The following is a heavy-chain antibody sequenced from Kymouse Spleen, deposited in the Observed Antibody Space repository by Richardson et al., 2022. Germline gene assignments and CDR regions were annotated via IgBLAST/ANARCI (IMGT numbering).Heavy chain of an antibody. CDR2: IYYSGST. D-gene: IGHD6-19*01. CDR3: ARAYSSGWYGFDY. J-gene: IGHJ4*02. Sequence: QVQLQESGPGLVKPSETLSLTCTVSGGSVSSGSYYWSWIRQPPGKGLEWIGYIYYSGSTNYNPSLKSRVTISVDTSKNQFSLKLSSVTAADTAVYYCARAYSSGWYGFDYWGQGTLVTVSS. V-gene: IGHV4-61*01. CDR1: GGSVSSGSYY.